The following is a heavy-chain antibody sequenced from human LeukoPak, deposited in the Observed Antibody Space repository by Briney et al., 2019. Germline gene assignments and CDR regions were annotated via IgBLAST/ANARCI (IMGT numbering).Heavy chain of an antibody. V-gene: IGHV3-30*18. D-gene: IGHD6-19*01. CDR1: GFTFSSYW. Sequence: SGGSLRLSCAASGFTFSSYWMSWVRQAPGKGLEWVAVISYDGSNKYYADSVKGRFTISRDNSKNTLYLQMNSLRAEDTAVYYCAKAIRWLPSDYWGQGTLVTVSS. CDR3: AKAIRWLPSDY. CDR2: ISYDGSNK. J-gene: IGHJ4*02.